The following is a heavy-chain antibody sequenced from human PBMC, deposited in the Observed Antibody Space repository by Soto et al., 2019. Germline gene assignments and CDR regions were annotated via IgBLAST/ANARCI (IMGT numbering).Heavy chain of an antibody. CDR1: GGSISSYY. CDR2: IYYSGST. Sequence: PSETLSLTCTVSGGSISSYYWSWIRQPPGKGLEWIGYIYYSGSTNYNPSLKSRVTISVDTSKNQFSLKLSSVTAADTAVYYCARDKITGLFDSWGQGTLVTVS. J-gene: IGHJ4*02. V-gene: IGHV4-59*01. D-gene: IGHD2-8*02. CDR3: ARDKITGLFDS.